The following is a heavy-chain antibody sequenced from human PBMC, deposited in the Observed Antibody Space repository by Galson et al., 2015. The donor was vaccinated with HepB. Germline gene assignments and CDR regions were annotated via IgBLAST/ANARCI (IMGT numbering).Heavy chain of an antibody. Sequence: SLRLSCAASGFIFNTYPIHWVRQAPGKGLEWVAVISYHGRDKDYADTVKGRFLISRDNSSNTLFLQMNSLRADDSAVYYCARGLFGYGGHSLDYWGQGTLVTVSS. J-gene: IGHJ4*02. CDR3: ARGLFGYGGHSLDY. V-gene: IGHV3-30*04. CDR2: ISYHGRDK. D-gene: IGHD4-23*01. CDR1: GFIFNTYP.